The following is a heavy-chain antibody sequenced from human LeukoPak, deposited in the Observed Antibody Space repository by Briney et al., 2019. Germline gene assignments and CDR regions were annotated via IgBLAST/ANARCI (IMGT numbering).Heavy chain of an antibody. J-gene: IGHJ4*02. CDR1: GGSFSGYY. V-gene: IGHV4-34*09. CDR2: INHSGST. D-gene: IGHD1-1*01. CDR3: ARDTPDGSFDY. Sequence: PSETLSLTCAVYGGSFSGYYWSWIRQPPGKGLEWIGEINHSGSTNYNPSLKSRVTISVDTSKNQFSLKLSSVTAADTAVYYCARDTPDGSFDYWGQGTLVTVSS.